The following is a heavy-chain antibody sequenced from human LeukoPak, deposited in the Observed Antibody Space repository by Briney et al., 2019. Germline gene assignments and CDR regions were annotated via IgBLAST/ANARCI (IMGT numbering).Heavy chain of an antibody. Sequence: GASVKVSCKASGYTFTGYYMHWVRQAPGQGLEWMGGIIPIFGTANYAQKFQGRVTFTADESTSTAYMELSSLRSEDTAVYYCASASRITMLRGANDYWGQGTLVTVSS. CDR1: GYTFTGYY. CDR2: IIPIFGTA. CDR3: ASASRITMLRGANDY. J-gene: IGHJ4*02. D-gene: IGHD3-10*01. V-gene: IGHV1-69*13.